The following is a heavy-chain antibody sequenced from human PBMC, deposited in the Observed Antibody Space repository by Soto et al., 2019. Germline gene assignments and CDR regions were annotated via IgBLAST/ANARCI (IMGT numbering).Heavy chain of an antibody. CDR2: IYHSGNT. Sequence: QVQLQESGPGLVKPSGTLSLTCAVSGGSISSSNWWSWVRQPPGKGLEWIGEIYHSGNTYYNPSLRSRVTISVDKSKNQFSLKLSSVPAADTAVYCARVWTTVTNWFDPWGQGTLVTVSS. CDR3: ARVWTTVTNWFDP. V-gene: IGHV4-4*02. J-gene: IGHJ5*02. CDR1: GGSISSSNW. D-gene: IGHD4-17*01.